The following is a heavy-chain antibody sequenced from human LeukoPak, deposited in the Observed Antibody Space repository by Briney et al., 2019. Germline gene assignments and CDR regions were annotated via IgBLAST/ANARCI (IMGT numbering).Heavy chain of an antibody. V-gene: IGHV3-66*01. J-gene: IGHJ4*02. D-gene: IGHD6-19*01. CDR1: GFTVNTNY. CDR3: ARDRAGTLDY. CDR2: IYSGGST. Sequence: PGGSLRLSCVASGFTVNTNYMSWVRQAPGKGLEWVSVIYSGGSTYYADSVKGRFTISRDNSKNTLYLQMNSLRAEDTAVYYCARDRAGTLDYWGQGTLVTVAS.